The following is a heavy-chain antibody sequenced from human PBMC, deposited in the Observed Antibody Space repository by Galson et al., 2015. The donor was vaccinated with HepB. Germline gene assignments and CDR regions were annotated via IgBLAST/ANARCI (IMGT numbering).Heavy chain of an antibody. CDR3: ARDRGPGDWRGGTYY. J-gene: IGHJ4*02. V-gene: IGHV1-69*04. CDR1: GGTFSSYT. D-gene: IGHD3-10*01. Sequence: SVKVSCKASGGTFSSYTISWVRQAPGQGLEWMGRIIPILGIANYAQKFQGRVTITADKSTSTAYMELSSLRSEDTAVYYCARDRGPGDWRGGTYYWGQGTLVTVSS. CDR2: IIPILGIA.